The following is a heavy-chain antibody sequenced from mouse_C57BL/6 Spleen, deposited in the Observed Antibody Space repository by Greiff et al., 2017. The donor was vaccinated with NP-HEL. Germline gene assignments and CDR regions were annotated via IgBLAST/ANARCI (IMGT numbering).Heavy chain of an antibody. V-gene: IGHV1-55*01. Sequence: VQLQQPGAELVKPGASVKMSCKASGYTFTSYWITWVKQRPGQGLEWIGDIYPGSGSTNYNEKFKSKATLTVDTSSSTAYMQLSSLTSEDSAVYYCARWELTGTGFDYWGQGTTLTVSS. CDR2: IYPGSGST. J-gene: IGHJ2*01. D-gene: IGHD4-1*01. CDR1: GYTFTSYW. CDR3: ARWELTGTGFDY.